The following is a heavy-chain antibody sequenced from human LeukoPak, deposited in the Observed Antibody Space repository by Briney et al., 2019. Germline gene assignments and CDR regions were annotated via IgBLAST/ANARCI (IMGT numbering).Heavy chain of an antibody. CDR3: ARGTGSYILDY. Sequence: PGGSLRLSCAASGFSFSNYWMHWVRQSPGKGLMWVSRINSDGSSTNYADSVKGRFTISRDNAKNTLYLQMNSLRAKDTAVYFCARGTGSYILDYWGQGTLVTVSS. CDR1: GFSFSNYW. J-gene: IGHJ4*02. D-gene: IGHD6-6*01. V-gene: IGHV3-74*01. CDR2: INSDGSST.